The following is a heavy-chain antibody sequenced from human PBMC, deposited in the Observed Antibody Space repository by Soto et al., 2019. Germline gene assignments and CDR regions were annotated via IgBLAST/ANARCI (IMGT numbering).Heavy chain of an antibody. CDR2: IIPIFGTT. CDR1: GGTFSNYA. V-gene: IGHV1-69*12. CDR3: ASRGERDYYDTSWYG. D-gene: IGHD3-22*01. Sequence: QVQLVQSGAEVKKPGSSVKVSCTASGGTFSNYALSWVRQAPGQGLEWMGDIIPIFGTTNNAQKFQGRVTITADEATSTAYMEVSSLRSEDTAVSYCASRGERDYYDTSWYGWGQGTLVTVSS. J-gene: IGHJ1*01.